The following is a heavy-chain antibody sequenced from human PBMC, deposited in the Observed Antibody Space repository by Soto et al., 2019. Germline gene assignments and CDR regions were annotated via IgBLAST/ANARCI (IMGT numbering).Heavy chain of an antibody. Sequence: PGGSLRLSCAASGFTFSSYAMSWVRQAPGKELEWVSAISGSGGSTYYADSVKGRFTISRDNSKNTLYLQMNSLRAEDTAVYYCAKDPTSPDYDFWSGKANWFDPWGQGTLVTVSS. D-gene: IGHD3-3*01. J-gene: IGHJ5*02. CDR3: AKDPTSPDYDFWSGKANWFDP. V-gene: IGHV3-23*01. CDR1: GFTFSSYA. CDR2: ISGSGGST.